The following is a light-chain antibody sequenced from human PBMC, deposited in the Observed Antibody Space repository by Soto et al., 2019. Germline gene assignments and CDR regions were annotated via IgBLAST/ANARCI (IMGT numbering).Light chain of an antibody. CDR1: QSVSSY. CDR3: HQRSNWPPAIT. CDR2: DAS. Sequence: VLTQSPATLSLSPGERATLSCRASQSVSSYLAWYQQKPGQAPILLIYDASNRATGIPARFSGSGSGTDFTLTISSLEPQEFAVYYGHQRSNWPPAITFGRGTRLEIK. V-gene: IGKV3-11*01. J-gene: IGKJ5*01.